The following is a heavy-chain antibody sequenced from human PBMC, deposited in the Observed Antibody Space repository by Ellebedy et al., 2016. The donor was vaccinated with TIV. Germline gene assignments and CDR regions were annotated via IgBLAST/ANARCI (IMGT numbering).Heavy chain of an antibody. Sequence: GESLKISCAASGFTFNTYGMHWVRQAPGKGLGWVAIIWNDGSDKKYADSVKGRITISRDNSKNTLYLQMNSLRAEDTAVYYCAREAWDGDYYVDYWGQGTLVTVST. D-gene: IGHD4-17*01. J-gene: IGHJ4*02. V-gene: IGHV3-33*01. CDR2: IWNDGSDK. CDR1: GFTFNTYG. CDR3: AREAWDGDYYVDY.